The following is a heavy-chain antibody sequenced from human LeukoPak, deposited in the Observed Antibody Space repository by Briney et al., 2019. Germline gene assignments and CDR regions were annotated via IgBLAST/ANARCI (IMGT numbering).Heavy chain of an antibody. CDR2: IKQDGSEK. V-gene: IGHV3-7*01. J-gene: IGHJ4*02. CDR3: ARDLASYGDYFTDY. Sequence: GGSLRLSCAASGFTFSSYWMSWVRQAPGKGLEWVANIKQDGSEKYHVDSVKGRFTISRDNAKNSLYLQMNSLRAEDTAVYYCARDLASYGDYFTDYWGQGTLVTVSS. D-gene: IGHD4-17*01. CDR1: GFTFSSYW.